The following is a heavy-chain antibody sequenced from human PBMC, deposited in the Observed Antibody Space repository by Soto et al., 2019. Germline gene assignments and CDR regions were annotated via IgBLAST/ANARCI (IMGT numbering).Heavy chain of an antibody. Sequence: QVQLQESGPGLVKPSETLSLTCSVSVGSISGLYWCWVRQPPGRGLEWIGWIYYSGTTNYNPSLKSRVTISVDTSKNQFSLKLSSVTAADTAIYYCARLLNHYFMDVWGKGTTVTVSS. CDR3: ARLLNHYFMDV. CDR2: IYYSGTT. CDR1: VGSISGLY. J-gene: IGHJ6*03. V-gene: IGHV4-59*08.